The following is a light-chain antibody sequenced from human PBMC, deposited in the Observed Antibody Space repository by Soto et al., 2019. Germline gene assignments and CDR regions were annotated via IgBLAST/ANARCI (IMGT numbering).Light chain of an antibody. CDR3: QQYDNLPLT. V-gene: IGKV1-33*01. Sequence: DIQMTQSPSSLSASVGDRVTITCQASQDIKNYLNWYQQKSGQAPKLLIYDASDLETAVPSRFSGSRPGPDFTFTINSLQPEDIATYYCQQYDNLPLTVGGGTKVDSK. CDR1: QDIKNY. CDR2: DAS. J-gene: IGKJ4*01.